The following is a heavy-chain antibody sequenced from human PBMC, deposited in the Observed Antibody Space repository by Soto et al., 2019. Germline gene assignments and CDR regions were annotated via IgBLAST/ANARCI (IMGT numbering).Heavy chain of an antibody. Sequence: EVQVVESGGGLVKPGGSLRLSCAASGFTFSSYSMNWVRHAPGKGLDLVSSINSRGSYKYYADSVQGRFTISRDNDKNQLYLQMNRLTAEDTAVYYCARVIGYGYHYYGLDVWGQGTTVTVSS. CDR3: ARVIGYGYHYYGLDV. D-gene: IGHD5-18*01. J-gene: IGHJ6*01. V-gene: IGHV3-21*01. CDR2: INSRGSYK. CDR1: GFTFSSYS.